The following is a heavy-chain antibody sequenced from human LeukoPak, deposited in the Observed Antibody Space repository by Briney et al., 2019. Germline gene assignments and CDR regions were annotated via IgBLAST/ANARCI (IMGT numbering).Heavy chain of an antibody. J-gene: IGHJ3*02. CDR3: ARDVTSPEAFDI. V-gene: IGHV3-20*04. CDR2: IIWNGGKT. CDR1: GFSFDDYG. Sequence: GGSLRLSCAASGFSFDDYGMSWVRQAPGKGLEWVSGIIWNGGKTDYADSVKGRFTISRDNAKNSLYLQMNSLRAEDTAVYYCARDVTSPEAFDIWGQGTMVTVSS. D-gene: IGHD2-21*02.